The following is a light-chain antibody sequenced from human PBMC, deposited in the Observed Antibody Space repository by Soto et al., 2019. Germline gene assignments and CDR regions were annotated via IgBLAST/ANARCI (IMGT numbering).Light chain of an antibody. V-gene: IGKV3-11*01. CDR1: QSVSSY. CDR2: DAS. CDR3: QQRSKSPLT. Sequence: EIVLTQSPATLSLSPGERATLSCRASQSVSSYLAWYQQKPGQAPRLLISDASNRATGIPARFSGSGSGTDFTLTISNLEPEDCAVYYCQQRSKSPLTFGGGTKVEIK. J-gene: IGKJ4*01.